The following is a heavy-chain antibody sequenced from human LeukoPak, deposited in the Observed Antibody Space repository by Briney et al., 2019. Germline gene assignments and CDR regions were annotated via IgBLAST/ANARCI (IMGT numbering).Heavy chain of an antibody. CDR2: TYYRSKWYN. V-gene: IGHV6-1*01. Sequence: SQTLSLTCAISGDSVSSNSAAWNWIRQSPSRGLEWLGRTYYRSKWYNDYAVSVKGRITINPDTSKNQFSLQVNSVTPEDTAVYYCARDPRTNFSTSVNNWFDPWGQGTLVTVSS. J-gene: IGHJ5*02. CDR3: ARDPRTNFSTSVNNWFDP. D-gene: IGHD6-6*01. CDR1: GDSVSSNSAA.